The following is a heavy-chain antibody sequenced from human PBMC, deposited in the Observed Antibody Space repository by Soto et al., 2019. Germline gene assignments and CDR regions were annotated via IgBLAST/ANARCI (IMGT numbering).Heavy chain of an antibody. J-gene: IGHJ4*02. CDR3: ARCLYDILTGYSYFDY. CDR2: IRQDGSEK. Sequence: RLSCAASGFTFSSYWMSWVRQAPGKGLEWVANIRQDGSEKYYVDSVKGRFTISRDNAKNSLYLQMNSLRAEDTAVYYCARCLYDILTGYSYFDYWGQGTLVTVSS. V-gene: IGHV3-7*01. D-gene: IGHD3-9*01. CDR1: GFTFSSYW.